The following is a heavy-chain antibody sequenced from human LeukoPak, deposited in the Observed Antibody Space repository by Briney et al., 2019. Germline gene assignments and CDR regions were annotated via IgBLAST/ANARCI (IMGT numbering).Heavy chain of an antibody. J-gene: IGHJ4*02. Sequence: GGSLRLSCAASGFTFSSYAMSWVRQAPGKGLEWVSAISGNGGSTYYADSVKGRFTISRDNSKNTLYLQMNSLRAEDTAAYYCAKDPSVVVVAAILFDYWGQGTLVTVSS. CDR1: GFTFSSYA. CDR3: AKDPSVVVVAAILFDY. D-gene: IGHD2-15*01. V-gene: IGHV3-23*01. CDR2: ISGNGGST.